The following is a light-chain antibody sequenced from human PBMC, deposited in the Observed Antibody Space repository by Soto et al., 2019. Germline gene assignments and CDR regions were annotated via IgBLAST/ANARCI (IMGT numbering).Light chain of an antibody. V-gene: IGKV1-5*01. Sequence: IQMTKSPSPLPASVVDSVTLSCRASQSISNWLAWYQQKPGTAPKLLIYHASTLESGVPSRSSGSGSGREFTLTSSSLQPDDFATYYCQQYNSYSFGQGTKVDIK. CDR1: QSISNW. J-gene: IGKJ1*01. CDR2: HAS. CDR3: QQYNSYS.